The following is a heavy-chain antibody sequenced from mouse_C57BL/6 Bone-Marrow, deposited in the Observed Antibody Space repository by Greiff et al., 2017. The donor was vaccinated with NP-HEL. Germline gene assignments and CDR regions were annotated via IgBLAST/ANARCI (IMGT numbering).Heavy chain of an antibody. V-gene: IGHV5-4*01. CDR2: ISDGGSYT. D-gene: IGHD1-1*01. CDR3: ARDRGYYGYYAMDY. Sequence: EVMLVESGGGLVKPGGSLKLSCAASGFTFSSYAMSWVRQTPEKRLEWVATISDGGSYTYYPDNVKGRFTISRDNAKNNLYLQMSHLKSEDTAMYYCARDRGYYGYYAMDYWGQGTSVTVSS. J-gene: IGHJ4*01. CDR1: GFTFSSYA.